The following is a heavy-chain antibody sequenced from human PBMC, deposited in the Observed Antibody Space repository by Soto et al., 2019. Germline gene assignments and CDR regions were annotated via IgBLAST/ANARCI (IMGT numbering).Heavy chain of an antibody. D-gene: IGHD2-2*01. J-gene: IGHJ1*01. CDR1: GYTFTSYA. Sequence: ASVKVSCKASGYTFTSYAISWVRQAPGQRLEWIEWISAYNGNTNYAQKLQGRVTMTTDTSTSTAYMELRSLRSDDTAVYYCARGVPLGYCSSTSCHINDYFQHWGQGTLVTVSS. V-gene: IGHV1-18*01. CDR3: ARGVPLGYCSSTSCHINDYFQH. CDR2: ISAYNGNT.